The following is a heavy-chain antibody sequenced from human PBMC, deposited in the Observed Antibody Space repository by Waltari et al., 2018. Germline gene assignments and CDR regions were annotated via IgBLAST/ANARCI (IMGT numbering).Heavy chain of an antibody. J-gene: IGHJ5*02. CDR3: TRDLPSGYDSYWFDP. D-gene: IGHD5-12*01. CDR2: ISPIFGTT. CDR1: GGTFSHLA. V-gene: IGHV1-69*18. Sequence: QLVQSGAEVKKPGSSVKVPCKAAGGTFSHLATRGVRQAPGKGLEWMGKISPIFGTTDYAQKFQGRVTITADEHGSTSTAYMELSRLTSEDTAIYYCTRDLPSGYDSYWFDPWGQGTLVTVSS.